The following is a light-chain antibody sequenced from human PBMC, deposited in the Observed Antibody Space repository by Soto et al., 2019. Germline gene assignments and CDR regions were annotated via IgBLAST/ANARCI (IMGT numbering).Light chain of an antibody. Sequence: DIELTHSPSSPSAAIGDRVTITCRASQSISRFLNWYQQKPGKAPKLPIYGTSTLESGVPSRFSGSGSETDFSLTISSLQPEDFATYYCQQSYTLPWTFGQGTKVDIK. CDR1: QSISRF. V-gene: IGKV1-39*01. CDR2: GTS. CDR3: QQSYTLPWT. J-gene: IGKJ1*01.